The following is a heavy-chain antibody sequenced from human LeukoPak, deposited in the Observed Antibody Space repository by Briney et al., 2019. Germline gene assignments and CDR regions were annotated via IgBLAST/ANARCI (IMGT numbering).Heavy chain of an antibody. V-gene: IGHV3-21*01. J-gene: IGHJ6*02. Sequence: GRSLRLSCAASGFTFSSYSMNWVRQAPGKGLEWVSSISSSSSHIYYAASVKGRFTISRDNAKNSLYLQMNSLRAEDTAVYYCAASDGDYLPHYYYYGMDVWGQGTTVTVSS. CDR3: AASDGDYLPHYYYYGMDV. D-gene: IGHD4-17*01. CDR1: GFTFSSYS. CDR2: ISSSSSHI.